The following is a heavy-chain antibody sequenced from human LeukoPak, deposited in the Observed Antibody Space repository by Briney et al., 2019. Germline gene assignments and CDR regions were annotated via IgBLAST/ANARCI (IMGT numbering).Heavy chain of an antibody. V-gene: IGHV4-39*07. Sequence: PSETLSLTCTVSGGSISSYYWGWIRQPPGKGLEWIGSMYYSGYAYYNPSLKSRVTISLDTSKNQLSLKLSSVTAADTAVYYCARNSYGHVNWFDPWGQGTLVTVSS. CDR2: MYYSGYA. CDR1: GGSISSYY. D-gene: IGHD5-18*01. J-gene: IGHJ5*02. CDR3: ARNSYGHVNWFDP.